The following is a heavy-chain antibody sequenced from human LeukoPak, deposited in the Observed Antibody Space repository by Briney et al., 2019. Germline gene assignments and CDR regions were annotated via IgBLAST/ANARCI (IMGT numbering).Heavy chain of an antibody. Sequence: ASVKVSCKASGYTCTSYGISWVRQAPGQGLEWMGWISAYNGNTNYAQKLQGRVTMTTDTSTSTAYMELRSLRSDDTAVYYCARDYSSGWPFDYWGQGTLVTVSS. CDR3: ARDYSSGWPFDY. D-gene: IGHD6-19*01. V-gene: IGHV1-18*01. CDR2: ISAYNGNT. CDR1: GYTCTSYG. J-gene: IGHJ4*02.